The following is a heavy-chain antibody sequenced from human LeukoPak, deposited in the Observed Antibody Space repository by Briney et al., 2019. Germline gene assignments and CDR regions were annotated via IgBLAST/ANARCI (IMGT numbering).Heavy chain of an antibody. Sequence: GGSLRLSCAASGFAFSSYWMHWVRQAPGKGLVWVSRIHSDGNSTTYADSVKGRFTISRDNAKNSLSLQMNSLRAEDTAVYYCATNSAAGMNWFDPWGQGTLVTVSS. J-gene: IGHJ5*02. CDR1: GFAFSSYW. V-gene: IGHV3-74*01. CDR2: IHSDGNST. D-gene: IGHD6-13*01. CDR3: ATNSAAGMNWFDP.